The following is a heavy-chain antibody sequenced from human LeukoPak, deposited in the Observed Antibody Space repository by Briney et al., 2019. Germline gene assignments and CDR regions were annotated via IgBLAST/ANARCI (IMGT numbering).Heavy chain of an antibody. Sequence: SETLSLTCTVSGGSISDYYWSWIRQPPGKGLEWIGYIYYNGNNNYNPSLKSRVTISVDTSKNQFSLKLSSVTAADTAVYYCAREMATIFNWFDPWGQGTLVTVSS. J-gene: IGHJ5*02. D-gene: IGHD5-24*01. CDR1: GGSISDYY. CDR2: IYYNGNN. V-gene: IGHV4-59*01. CDR3: AREMATIFNWFDP.